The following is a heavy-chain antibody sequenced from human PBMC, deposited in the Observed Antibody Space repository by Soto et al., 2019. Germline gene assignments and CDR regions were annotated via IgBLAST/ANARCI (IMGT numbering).Heavy chain of an antibody. CDR2: LSGDNGDI. J-gene: IGHJ4*02. V-gene: IGHV1-18*01. CDR1: DYTFNSYG. D-gene: IGHD2-15*01. CDR3: AGSRGFGFDF. Sequence: ASVKVSCKASDYTFNSYGISWVRKAPGQGLEWMGWLSGDNGDIKYAQKFQGRVTMTTDISTSTVYMELRSLSSDDTAVYFCAGSRGFGFDFWGQGTLVTISS.